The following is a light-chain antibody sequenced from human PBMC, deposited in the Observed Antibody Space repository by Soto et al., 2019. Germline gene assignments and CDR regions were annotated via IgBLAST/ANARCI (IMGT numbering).Light chain of an antibody. J-gene: IGKJ1*01. CDR2: GAS. CDR1: HSFNSIY. Sequence: IFLSESRGTRSLCPWERGTLCCRSIHSFNSIYLAWYQHKPGQAPRLLIYGASSRATGIPDRFSGSGSGTDSNLTISRLEHEDFEVSYCQKYDSCQFAQGTXVEIK. CDR3: QKYDSCQ. V-gene: IGKV3-20*01.